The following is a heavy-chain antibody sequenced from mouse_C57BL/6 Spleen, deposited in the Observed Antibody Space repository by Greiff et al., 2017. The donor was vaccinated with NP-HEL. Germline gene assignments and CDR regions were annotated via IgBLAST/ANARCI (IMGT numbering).Heavy chain of an antibody. J-gene: IGHJ2*01. CDR1: GYTFTSYW. Sequence: QVQLQQPGAELVKPGASVKLSCKASGYTFTSYWMHWVKQRPGQGLEWIGMIHPNSGSTNYNEKFKSKATLTVDKSSSTAYMQLSSLTSEDSAVYYCARTRREDYGGDYWGQGTTLTVSS. V-gene: IGHV1-64*01. CDR2: IHPNSGST. D-gene: IGHD2-4*01. CDR3: ARTRREDYGGDY.